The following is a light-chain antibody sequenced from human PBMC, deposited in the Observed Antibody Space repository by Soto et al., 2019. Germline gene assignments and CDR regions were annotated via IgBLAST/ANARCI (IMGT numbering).Light chain of an antibody. CDR2: AAS. V-gene: IGKV1-12*01. Sequence: DIQMTQSPSSVSASVGDRVTITCRASQDISTWLTWYQQKPGRAPNLLIYAASTLQRGVPSRFSGSGSGTDFTLTISSLQPEDFATYFCRQANTFPPSFGGGTKVDIK. J-gene: IGKJ4*01. CDR3: RQANTFPPS. CDR1: QDISTW.